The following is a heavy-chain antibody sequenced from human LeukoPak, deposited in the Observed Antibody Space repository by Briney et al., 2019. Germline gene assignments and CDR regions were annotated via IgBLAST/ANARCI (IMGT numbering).Heavy chain of an antibody. CDR1: GFTFSDYA. J-gene: IGHJ4*02. CDR3: AKDRVRTDYASFDY. D-gene: IGHD4-17*01. CDR2: ISGSGGST. V-gene: IGHV3-23*01. Sequence: GGSLRLSCAASGFTFSDYAMGWVRQAPGKGLEWFSAISGSGGSTYYADSVKGRFTISRDNSKNTLYLQMNSLRAEDTAVYYCAKDRVRTDYASFDYWGQGTLVTVSS.